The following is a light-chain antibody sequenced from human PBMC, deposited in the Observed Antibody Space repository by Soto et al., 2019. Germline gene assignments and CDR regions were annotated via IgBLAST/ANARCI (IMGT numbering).Light chain of an antibody. CDR1: QSVSTN. J-gene: IGKJ4*01. V-gene: IGKV3-15*01. CDR2: GAF. Sequence: EIVMTQSPASLSVSPGERATLSCRASQSVSTNLAWYQQKVGQAPRLLIYGAFTRATDIPARFSGGWSGTEFTLTIDSLQSADFAVHYCQQYNDWLELTFGGGTKVEIK. CDR3: QQYNDWLELT.